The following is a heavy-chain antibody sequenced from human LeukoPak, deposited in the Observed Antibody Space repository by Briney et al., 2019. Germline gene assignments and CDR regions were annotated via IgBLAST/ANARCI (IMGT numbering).Heavy chain of an antibody. CDR1: GFTFSSYE. V-gene: IGHV3-48*03. D-gene: IGHD3-9*01. CDR2: ISSSGSTI. J-gene: IGHJ3*02. Sequence: GGSLRLSCAASGFTFSSYEMNWVRQAPGKGLEWVSYISSSGSTIYYADSVKGRFTISRDNAKNSLYLQMNSLRAEDTAVYYCAKGIRYFDWSKTDAFDIWGQGTMVTVSS. CDR3: AKGIRYFDWSKTDAFDI.